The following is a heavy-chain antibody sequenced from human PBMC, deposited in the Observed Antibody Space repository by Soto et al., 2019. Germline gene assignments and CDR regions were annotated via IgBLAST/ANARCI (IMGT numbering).Heavy chain of an antibody. J-gene: IGHJ4*02. V-gene: IGHV3-33*01. Sequence: GGSLRLSCAASGFTFSSYGMHWVRQAPGKGLEWVAVIWYDGSNKYYADSVKGRFTISRDNPKNTLYLQMNSLRAEDTAVYYCASLAGTPTYAYWGQGTLVTVS. D-gene: IGHD6-19*01. CDR1: GFTFSSYG. CDR2: IWYDGSNK. CDR3: ASLAGTPTYAY.